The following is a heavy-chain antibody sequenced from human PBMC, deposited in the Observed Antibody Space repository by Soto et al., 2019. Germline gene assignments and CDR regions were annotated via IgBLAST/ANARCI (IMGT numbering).Heavy chain of an antibody. D-gene: IGHD4-17*01. V-gene: IGHV1-69*13. CDR2: IIPIFGTA. Sequence: VASVKVSCKASGGTFSSYAISWVRQAPGQGLEWMGGIIPIFGTANYAQKFQGRVTITADESTSTAYMELSSLRSEDTAVYYCARFSTVVTPADYWGQGTLVTV. J-gene: IGHJ4*02. CDR1: GGTFSSYA. CDR3: ARFSTVVTPADY.